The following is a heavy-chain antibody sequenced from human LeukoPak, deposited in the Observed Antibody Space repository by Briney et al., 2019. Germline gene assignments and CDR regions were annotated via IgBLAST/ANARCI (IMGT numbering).Heavy chain of an antibody. J-gene: IGHJ6*03. CDR3: ARMLRRLHYYYMDV. CDR1: GGSISSGGYY. CDR2: IYHSGST. V-gene: IGHV4-30-2*01. D-gene: IGHD3-10*01. Sequence: PSETLSLTCTVSGGSISSGGYYWSWIRQPPGKGLEWIGYIYHSGSTYYNLSLKSRVTISVDRSKNQFSLKLSSVTAADTAVYYCARMLRRLHYYYMDVWGKGTTVTVSS.